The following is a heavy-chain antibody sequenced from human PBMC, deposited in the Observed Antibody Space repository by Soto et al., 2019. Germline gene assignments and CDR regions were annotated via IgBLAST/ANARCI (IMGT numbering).Heavy chain of an antibody. CDR1: GFTFSSYA. J-gene: IGHJ4*02. V-gene: IGHV3-23*01. CDR2: ISGSGGST. CDR3: AKGPRESSWGELSLWTHSRPRFDY. D-gene: IGHD3-16*02. Sequence: PGGSLRLSCAASGFTFSSYAMSWVRQAPGKGLEWVSAISGSGGSTYYADSVKGRFTISRDNSKNTLYLQMNSLRAEDTAVYYCAKGPRESSWGELSLWTHSRPRFDYWGQGTLVTVSS.